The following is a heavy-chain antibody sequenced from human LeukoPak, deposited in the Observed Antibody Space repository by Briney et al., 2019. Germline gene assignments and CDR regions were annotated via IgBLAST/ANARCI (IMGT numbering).Heavy chain of an antibody. V-gene: IGHV3-30*18. Sequence: GGSLRLSCAASGFSFNSYGMHWVRQAPGKGLEWVAVTSYDGSNKYYADSVKGRFTISRDNSKNTLYLQMNSLRAEDTAVYYCAKGPGYCSGGSCYSYAGDYWGQGTLVTVSS. J-gene: IGHJ4*02. CDR1: GFSFNSYG. D-gene: IGHD2-15*01. CDR3: AKGPGYCSGGSCYSYAGDY. CDR2: TSYDGSNK.